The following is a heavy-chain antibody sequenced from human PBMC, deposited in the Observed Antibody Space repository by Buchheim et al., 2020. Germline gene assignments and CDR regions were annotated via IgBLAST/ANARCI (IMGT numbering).Heavy chain of an antibody. V-gene: IGHV3-7*01. D-gene: IGHD2-2*01. J-gene: IGHJ4*02. CDR3: ARRTSCYPLGCGHFDY. Sequence: EVQLVESGGGLVQPGGSLRLSCAASGFTFSSYWMSWVRQAPGKGLEWVANIKQDGSEKYYVDSVKGRFTISRDNAKTSLYLQMNSLRAEDTAVYYCARRTSCYPLGCGHFDYWGQGTL. CDR2: IKQDGSEK. CDR1: GFTFSSYW.